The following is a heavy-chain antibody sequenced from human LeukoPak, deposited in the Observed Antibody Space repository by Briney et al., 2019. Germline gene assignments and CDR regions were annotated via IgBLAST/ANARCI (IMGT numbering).Heavy chain of an antibody. CDR2: IYPDDSDT. J-gene: IGHJ6*03. V-gene: IGHV5-51*03. D-gene: IGHD2-8*01. CDR1: GYSFTSYW. Sequence: GESLKISCKGSGYSFTSYWISWVRQMPGKGLEWMGIIYPDDSDTKYSPSFQGQVTISADKSISTAYLQWSSLKASDTAMYYCARLAFCTNAVCFSNYYYSMDVWGRGTTVTVSS. CDR3: ARLAFCTNAVCFSNYYYSMDV.